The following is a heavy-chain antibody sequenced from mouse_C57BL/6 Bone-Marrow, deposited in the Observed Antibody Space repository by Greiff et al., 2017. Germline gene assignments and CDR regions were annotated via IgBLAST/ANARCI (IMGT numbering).Heavy chain of an antibody. CDR3: ARHERYYDYEGYFDY. CDR2: FYPGSGSI. J-gene: IGHJ2*01. CDR1: GYIFTEYT. V-gene: IGHV1-62-2*01. Sequence: VKLMESGAELVKPGALVKLSCKASGYIFTEYTIHWVKQRSGQGLEWIGWFYPGSGSIKYNERFKDKATLTADKSSNTVYMELSRLTSEDSAVYFCARHERYYDYEGYFDYWGQGTTLTVSS. D-gene: IGHD2-4*01.